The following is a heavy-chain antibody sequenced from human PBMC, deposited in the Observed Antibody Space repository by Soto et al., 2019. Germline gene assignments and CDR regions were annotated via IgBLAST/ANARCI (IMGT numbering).Heavy chain of an antibody. CDR1: TFIFTNYA. CDR3: ATISDRGIAAALDF. CDR2: ISGSGGTT. V-gene: IGHV3-23*01. Sequence: HPGGSLRLSCAASTFIFTNYAMSWVRQAPGEGLEWVSAISGSGGTTYYAESVKGRFSISRDNSKNTLYLHLNSLRVEDTAIYYCATISDRGIAAALDFWGQGTLVTVSS. D-gene: IGHD6-13*01. J-gene: IGHJ4*02.